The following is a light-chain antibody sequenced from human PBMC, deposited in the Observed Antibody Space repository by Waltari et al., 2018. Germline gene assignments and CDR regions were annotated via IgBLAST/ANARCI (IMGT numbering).Light chain of an antibody. CDR2: GNN. Sequence: QSVLTQPPSASGTPGQRFAISCSGSSSNIGSNTVNWYQQLPGTAPKLLIYGNNQRPSGVPDRFSGSKSGTSASLAIGGLQSDDEADYDCAAWDDNLNGWVFGGGTMLAVL. CDR1: SSNIGSNT. V-gene: IGLV1-44*01. CDR3: AAWDDNLNGWV. J-gene: IGLJ3*02.